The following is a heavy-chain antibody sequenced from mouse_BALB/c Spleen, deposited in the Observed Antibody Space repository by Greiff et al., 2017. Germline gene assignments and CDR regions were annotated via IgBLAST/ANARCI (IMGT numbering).Heavy chain of an antibody. J-gene: IGHJ4*01. CDR2: ISSGGSYT. V-gene: IGHV5-9-4*01. CDR3: ARDPMDY. CDR1: GFTFSSYA. Sequence: EVKLEESGGGLVKPGGSLKLSCAASGFTFSSYAMSWVRQSPEKRLEWVAEISSGGSYTYYPDTVTGRFTISRDNAKNTLYLEMSSLRSEDTAMYYCARDPMDYWGQGTSVTVSS.